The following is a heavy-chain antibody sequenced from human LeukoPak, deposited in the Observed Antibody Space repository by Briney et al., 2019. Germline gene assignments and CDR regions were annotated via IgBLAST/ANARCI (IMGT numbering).Heavy chain of an antibody. Sequence: SGTLSLTCAVSGDSISSFNWWSWVRQPPGKGLEWIGELYHSGNTNYNPSLKSRVTISVDKSKNQFSLNLSSVTAADTAVYYCASQGTVRFDAFDIWGQGTMVTVSS. D-gene: IGHD4-17*01. CDR2: LYHSGNT. J-gene: IGHJ3*02. CDR3: ASQGTVRFDAFDI. CDR1: GDSISSFNW. V-gene: IGHV4-4*02.